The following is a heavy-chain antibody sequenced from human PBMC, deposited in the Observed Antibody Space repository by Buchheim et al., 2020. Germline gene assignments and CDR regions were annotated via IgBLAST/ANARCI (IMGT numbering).Heavy chain of an antibody. V-gene: IGHV3-30-3*01. CDR2: ISYDGSNK. CDR3: ARVPTGAARDY. D-gene: IGHD6-6*01. J-gene: IGHJ4*02. Sequence: VQLLESGGGVVQPGRSLRLSCAASGFTFSSYAMHWVRQAPGKGLEWVAVISYDGSNKYYADSVMGRFTISRDNSKNTLDLQMNSLRAEDTAVYYCARVPTGAARDYWGQGTL. CDR1: GFTFSSYA.